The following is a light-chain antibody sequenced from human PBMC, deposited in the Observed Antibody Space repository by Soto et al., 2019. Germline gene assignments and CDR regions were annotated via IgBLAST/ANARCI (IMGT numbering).Light chain of an antibody. CDR3: PQYGSSPLT. V-gene: IGKV3-20*01. Sequence: EIGLTQSPGTLSLSPGERATRSCMASQSVSSSYLAWYQQKPVQAPRLLIDGASSRATGIPDRFSGSGSGTDFTLTISSLAPDDFEVYYCPQYGSSPLTFGGGTKVEIK. CDR1: QSVSSSY. CDR2: GAS. J-gene: IGKJ4*01.